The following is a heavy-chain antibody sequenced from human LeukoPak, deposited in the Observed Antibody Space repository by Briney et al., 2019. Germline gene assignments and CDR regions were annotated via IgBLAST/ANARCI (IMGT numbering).Heavy chain of an antibody. Sequence: ASVKVSCKGSGYTFIAYSINWLRQAPGQGLEWMGWISPNTGNPTYAQEFTGRFVFSLDTSVSTAYLQISGLEAEDTAMYYCARDARSIDFDYWGQGALVTAST. CDR3: ARDARSIDFDY. D-gene: IGHD2-15*01. J-gene: IGHJ4*02. V-gene: IGHV7-4-1*02. CDR2: ISPNTGNP. CDR1: GYTFIAYS.